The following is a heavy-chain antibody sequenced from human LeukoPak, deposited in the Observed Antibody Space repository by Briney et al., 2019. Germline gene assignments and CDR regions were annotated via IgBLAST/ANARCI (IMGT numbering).Heavy chain of an antibody. CDR1: GFTFSSYW. CDR2: INSDGSST. V-gene: IGHV3-74*01. CDR3: ARSTGCFGQGYFDY. J-gene: IGHJ4*02. D-gene: IGHD4/OR15-4a*01. Sequence: GGSLRLSCAASGFTFSSYWMHWVREAPGEGLGWVSRINSDGSSTSYAESVKGRFTISRDNAKNTLYLQINSLTAEDTAVHYCARSTGCFGQGYFDYWGQGTLVTVSS.